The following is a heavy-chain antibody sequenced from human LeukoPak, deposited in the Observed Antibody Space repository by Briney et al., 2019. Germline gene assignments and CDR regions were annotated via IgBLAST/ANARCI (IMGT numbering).Heavy chain of an antibody. J-gene: IGHJ4*02. D-gene: IGHD5-18*01. V-gene: IGHV3-11*06. CDR2: ISSSSSYT. Sequence: GGSLRLSCAASGFTFSDYYMSWIRQAPGKGLEWVSYISSSSSYTNYADSVKGRFTISRDNAKNSLYLQMNSLRAEDTAVYYCATCGYTYGLYFDYWGQGTLVTVSS. CDR1: GFTFSDYY. CDR3: ATCGYTYGLYFDY.